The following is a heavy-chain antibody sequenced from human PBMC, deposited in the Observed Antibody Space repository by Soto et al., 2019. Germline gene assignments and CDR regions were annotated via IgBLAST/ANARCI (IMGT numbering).Heavy chain of an antibody. D-gene: IGHD3-10*01. Sequence: PSETLSLTCTVAGGSISRYYWSWIRQPPGKGLEWIGYIYYSGSTYYNPSLKSRVTISVDTSKNQFSLKLSSVTAADTAVYYCARNPMVWGQGTLVTVSS. J-gene: IGHJ4*02. CDR1: GGSISRYY. V-gene: IGHV4-59*06. CDR3: ARNPMV. CDR2: IYYSGST.